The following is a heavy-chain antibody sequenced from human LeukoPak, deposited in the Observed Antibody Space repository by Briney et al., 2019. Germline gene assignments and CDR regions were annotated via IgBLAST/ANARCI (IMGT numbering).Heavy chain of an antibody. Sequence: PSQTLSLTCTVSGGSISSGGYYWSWIRQHPGKGLEWIGNIYYSGSTYYNPSLKSRVTISVDMSKNQFSLKLSSVTAADTAVYYCVRDRELTYWGQGTLVTVSS. CDR2: IYYSGST. J-gene: IGHJ4*02. CDR3: VRDRELTY. V-gene: IGHV4-31*03. CDR1: GGSISSGGYY. D-gene: IGHD1-26*01.